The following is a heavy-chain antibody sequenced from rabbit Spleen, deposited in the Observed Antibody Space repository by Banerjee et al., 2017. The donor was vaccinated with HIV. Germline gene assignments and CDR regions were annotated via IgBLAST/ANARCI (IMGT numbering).Heavy chain of an antibody. CDR3: ARDTSSSFSSYGMDL. CDR1: GVSFSANSY. V-gene: IGHV1S40*01. CDR2: IDTGSSGFT. Sequence: QSLEESGGDLVKPGASLTLTCTASGVSFSANSYMCWVRQAPGKGLEWIACIDTGSSGFTYFASWAKGRFTISKTSSTTVTLQLNSLTAADMATYFCARDTSSSFSSYGMDLWGQGTLVTVS. J-gene: IGHJ6*01. D-gene: IGHD1-1*01.